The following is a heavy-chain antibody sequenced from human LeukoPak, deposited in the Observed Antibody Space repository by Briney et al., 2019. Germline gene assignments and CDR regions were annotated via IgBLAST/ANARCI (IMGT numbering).Heavy chain of an antibody. CDR3: ARDPLPVLGYCSSTSCPVDY. CDR1: GYTFTSYG. D-gene: IGHD2-2*01. V-gene: IGHV1-18*01. Sequence: GASVKVPCKASGYTFTSYGISWVRQAPGQGLEWMGWISAYNGNTNYAQKLQGRVTMTTDTSTSTAYMELRSLRSDDTAVYYCARDPLPVLGYCSSTSCPVDYWGQGTLVTVSS. J-gene: IGHJ4*02. CDR2: ISAYNGNT.